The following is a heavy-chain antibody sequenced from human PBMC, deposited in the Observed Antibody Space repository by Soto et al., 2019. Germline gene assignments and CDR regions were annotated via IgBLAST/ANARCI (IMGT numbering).Heavy chain of an antibody. J-gene: IGHJ2*01. CDR3: ARESAEHYCYFDL. CDR2: ISSDGGNT. V-gene: IGHV3-64*01. Sequence: EAQLVESGGDLVQPGGSLRLSCTASGFTFSSFAMHWVRLAPGKGLEYVSDISSDGGNTNYANSVKGRFSISRDNSKNTLYLQMDSLRPADMAVYYCARESAEHYCYFDLLGRGTLVTVSS. CDR1: GFTFSSFA.